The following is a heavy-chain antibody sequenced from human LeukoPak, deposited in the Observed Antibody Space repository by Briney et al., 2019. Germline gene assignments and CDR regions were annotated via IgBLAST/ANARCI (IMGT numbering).Heavy chain of an antibody. J-gene: IGHJ5*02. Sequence: SQTLSLTCTVSGGSISSGSYYWSWIRQPAGKGLEWIGRIYTSGSTNYNPSHKSRVTISVDTSKNQFSLKLSSVTAADTAVYYCARASYGWNWFDPWGQGTLVTVSS. D-gene: IGHD5-18*01. CDR2: IYTSGST. V-gene: IGHV4-61*02. CDR3: ARASYGWNWFDP. CDR1: GGSISSGSYY.